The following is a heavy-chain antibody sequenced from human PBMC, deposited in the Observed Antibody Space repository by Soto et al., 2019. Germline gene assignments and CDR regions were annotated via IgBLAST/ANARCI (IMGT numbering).Heavy chain of an antibody. V-gene: IGHV1-69*02. J-gene: IGHJ4*02. D-gene: IGHD2-15*01. CDR2: IIPILGIA. CDR1: GGTFSSYT. Sequence: QVQLVQSGAEVKKPGSSVKVSCKASGGTFSSYTISWVRQAPGQGLEWMGRIIPILGIANYAQKFQGRVTINEGKSTSTGYMELSSLRSDDTAVYYCARGGYCSGGSCFPFDYWGQGTLVTVSS. CDR3: ARGGYCSGGSCFPFDY.